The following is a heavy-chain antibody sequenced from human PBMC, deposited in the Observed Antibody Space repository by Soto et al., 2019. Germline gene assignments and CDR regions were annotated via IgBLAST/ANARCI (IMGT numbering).Heavy chain of an antibody. CDR1: GGSISSGGYY. CDR2: IYYSGST. CDR3: ARVSVAGLDY. V-gene: IGHV4-31*03. J-gene: IGHJ4*02. Sequence: SETLSLTCTVSGGSISSGGYYWSWIRQHPGKGLEWIGYIYYSGSTYYNPSLKSRVTISVDTSKNQFSLKLSSVTAADTAVYYCARVSVAGLDYWGQGTLVTVSS. D-gene: IGHD6-19*01.